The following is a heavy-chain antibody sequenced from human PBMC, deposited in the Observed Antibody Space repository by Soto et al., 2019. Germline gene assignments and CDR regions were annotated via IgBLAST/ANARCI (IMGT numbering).Heavy chain of an antibody. D-gene: IGHD2-21*02. CDR2: ISNTGKSP. J-gene: IGHJ4*02. Sequence: DVQLVDSGGGLVQPGGSLRLSCAASGFTFGLHAMSWVRQAPGKGLEWVSTISNTGKSPFYADSVKGRFTITRDNSKNMMFLLLNSLRAEVTAFYYCARDRGSDSERPFDYWGQGTLVTVSS. V-gene: IGHV3-23*04. CDR3: ARDRGSDSERPFDY. CDR1: GFTFGLHA.